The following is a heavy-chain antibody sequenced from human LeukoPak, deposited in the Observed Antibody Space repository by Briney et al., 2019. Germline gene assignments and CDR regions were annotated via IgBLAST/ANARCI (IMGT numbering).Heavy chain of an antibody. J-gene: IGHJ4*02. CDR1: GGSISSSSYY. V-gene: IGHV4-39*07. CDR2: IYYSGST. CDR3: ARDLLANFDY. D-gene: IGHD2-8*02. Sequence: PSETLSLTCTVSGGSISSSSYYWGWIRQPPGKGLEWIGSIYYSGSTYYNPSLKSRVTISVDTSKNQFSLKLSSVTAADTAVYYCARDLLANFDYWGQGTLVTVSS.